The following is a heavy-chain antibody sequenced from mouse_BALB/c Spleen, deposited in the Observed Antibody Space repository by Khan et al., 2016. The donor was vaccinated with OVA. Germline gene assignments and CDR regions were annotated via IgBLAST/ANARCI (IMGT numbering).Heavy chain of an antibody. Sequence: QIQLVQSGPELKKPGETVKISCKASGYTFTTYGMNWVKQAPGKGLKWMGWINTYTGEPTYADDFKGRFTFSFETSASTAYLQINNLKNEDTATYFCARPPYFSYVMVYWGQGTSVTVSS. D-gene: IGHD2-10*01. J-gene: IGHJ4*01. V-gene: IGHV9-3-1*01. CDR2: INTYTGEP. CDR3: ARPPYFSYVMVY. CDR1: GYTFTTYG.